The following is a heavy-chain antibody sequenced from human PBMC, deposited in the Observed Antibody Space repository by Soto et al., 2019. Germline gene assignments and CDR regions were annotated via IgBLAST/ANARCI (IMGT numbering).Heavy chain of an antibody. CDR2: ISSNSSTI. Sequence: WGSLRLSCAASEFTFSNYAMSWVRQAPGKGLEWVSSISSNSSTIYYADSVKGRFTISRDNAKNSLYLQMNSLRAEDTAVYYCARDSEDGSGSYDPKFDYWGQGTLVTVS. CDR3: ARDSEDGSGSYDPKFDY. J-gene: IGHJ4*02. CDR1: EFTFSNYA. V-gene: IGHV3-48*01. D-gene: IGHD3-10*01.